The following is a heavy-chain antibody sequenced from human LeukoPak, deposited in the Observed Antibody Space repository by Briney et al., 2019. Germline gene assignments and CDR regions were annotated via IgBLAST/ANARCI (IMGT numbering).Heavy chain of an antibody. CDR1: GFIFSDYW. CDR3: ARDPGSSGIGAFDI. Sequence: GGSLRLSCAASGFIFSDYWMHWVRQVPGEGLVWVSRIKTDGSSTSYADSVKGRFTISRDNAKNTVYLQLNTLRAEDTAVYYCARDPGSSGIGAFDIWGQGTMVTVSS. D-gene: IGHD3-10*01. J-gene: IGHJ3*02. CDR2: IKTDGSST. V-gene: IGHV3-74*01.